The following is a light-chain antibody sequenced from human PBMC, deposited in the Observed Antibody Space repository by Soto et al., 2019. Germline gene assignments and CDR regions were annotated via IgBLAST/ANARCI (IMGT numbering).Light chain of an antibody. Sequence: EIVLTQSPDTLSLSPGERATLSCRASQSVSRYLAWYQQKPGQAPRLLIYDTSYRATGTPDRFSGSGSGTEFTLSISRLEPEDFAVYYRQQRSNWITVGQGTRLEIK. CDR2: DTS. V-gene: IGKV3-11*01. CDR1: QSVSRY. J-gene: IGKJ5*01. CDR3: QQRSNWIT.